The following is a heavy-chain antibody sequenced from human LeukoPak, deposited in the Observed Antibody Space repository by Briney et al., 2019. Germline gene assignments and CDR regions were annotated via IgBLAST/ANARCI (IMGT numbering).Heavy chain of an antibody. J-gene: IGHJ4*02. V-gene: IGHV3-15*01. Sequence: KPGGSLRLSCAPSGFTITKARMGWVPQAPGKGVEWVGLIKSKIDGGATDIAAPVKGRFTISIDDSKHTLYLQMNSLKSEDTGVYYCTTGYGHSDFDYWGQGTLVTVSS. CDR2: IKSKIDGGAT. CDR3: TTGYGHSDFDY. D-gene: IGHD3-3*02. CDR1: GFTITKAR.